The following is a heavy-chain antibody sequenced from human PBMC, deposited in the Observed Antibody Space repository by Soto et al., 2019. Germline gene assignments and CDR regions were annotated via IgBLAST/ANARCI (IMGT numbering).Heavy chain of an antibody. CDR2: IIPILGIA. J-gene: IGHJ6*02. D-gene: IGHD6-13*01. CDR1: GGTFSSYA. V-gene: IGHV1-69*04. CDR3: ARDPHSSSWYYYGMDV. Sequence: ASVKVSCKASGGTFSSYAISWVRQAPGQGLEWMGRIIPILGIANYAQKFQGRVTITADKSTSTAYMELSSLRSEDTAVYYCARDPHSSSWYYYGMDVWGQGTTVTVSS.